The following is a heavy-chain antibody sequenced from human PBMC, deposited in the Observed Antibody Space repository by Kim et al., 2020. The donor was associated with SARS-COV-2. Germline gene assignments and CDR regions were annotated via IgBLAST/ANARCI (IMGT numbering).Heavy chain of an antibody. D-gene: IGHD1-26*01. Sequence: SETLSLTCTVSGGSIGSGGFYWSWIRQHPEKGLEWIGCIYYSGSTYYNPSLESRVSISVDTSENHFSLKLTSLTAADTAVYYCARQRLGPNWYFDLWGRGTLVTVSS. V-gene: IGHV4-31*03. CDR3: ARQRLGPNWYFDL. CDR1: GGSIGSGGFY. CDR2: IYYSGST. J-gene: IGHJ2*01.